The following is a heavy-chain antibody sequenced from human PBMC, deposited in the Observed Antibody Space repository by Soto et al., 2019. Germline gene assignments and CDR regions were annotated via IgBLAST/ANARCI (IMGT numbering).Heavy chain of an antibody. J-gene: IGHJ4*02. V-gene: IGHV3-48*01. D-gene: IGHD3-10*01. CDR3: PAGKAPGDGY. CDR2: ISSTSDTI. Sequence: EVQLVESGGGLVQPGGSLRLSCVASGITFSTYKMNWVRQAPGKGLEWVSYISSTSDTIYYADSVKGRFTISRDNAKNSLYLQMNSLRVEDTAVYYCPAGKAPGDGYWGQGTLVIVSS. CDR1: GITFSTYK.